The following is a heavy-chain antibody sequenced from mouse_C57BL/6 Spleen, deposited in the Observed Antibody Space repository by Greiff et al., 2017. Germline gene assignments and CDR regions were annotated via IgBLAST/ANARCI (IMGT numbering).Heavy chain of an antibody. CDR2: IYPSDSET. CDR1: GYTFTSYW. CDR3: AREVIYYDYDDYFDY. V-gene: IGHV1-61*01. Sequence: QVQLQQPGAELVRPGSSVKLPCKASGYTFTSYWMDWVKQRPGQGLEWIGNIYPSDSETHYNQKFKDKATLTVDKSSSTAYMQLSSLTSEDSAVYYCAREVIYYDYDDYFDYWGQGTTLTVSS. J-gene: IGHJ2*01. D-gene: IGHD2-4*01.